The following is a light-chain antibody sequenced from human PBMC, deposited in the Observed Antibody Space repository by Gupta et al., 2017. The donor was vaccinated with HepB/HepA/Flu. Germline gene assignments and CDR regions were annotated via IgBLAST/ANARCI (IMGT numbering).Light chain of an antibody. V-gene: IGLV2-11*01. Sequence: SALTQPRSVSGSPGQSVTISCTGTSSDVGGYNYVSWYQQHPGKAPKLMIYDVSKRPSGVPDRFSGSKSDNTASLTISGLQAEDEADYYCCSYAGSYPVVFGGGTKLTVL. CDR1: SSDVGGYNY. CDR2: DVS. CDR3: CSYAGSYPVV. J-gene: IGLJ2*01.